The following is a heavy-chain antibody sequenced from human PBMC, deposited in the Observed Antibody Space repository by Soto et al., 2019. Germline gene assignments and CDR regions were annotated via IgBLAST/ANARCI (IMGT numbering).Heavy chain of an antibody. V-gene: IGHV4-31*03. CDR3: ARFIPGTGSDY. J-gene: IGHJ4*02. D-gene: IGHD1-20*01. CDR2: IYYSGST. CDR1: GGSISSGGYY. Sequence: LSETLSLTCTVSGGSISSGGYYWSWIRQHPGKGLEWIGYIYYSGSTYYNPSLKSRVTISVDTSKNQFSLKLSSVTAAETAVYYCARFIPGTGSDYWGQGTLVTVSS.